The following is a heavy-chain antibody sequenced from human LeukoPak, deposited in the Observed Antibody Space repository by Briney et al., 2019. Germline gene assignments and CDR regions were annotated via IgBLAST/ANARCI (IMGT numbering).Heavy chain of an antibody. J-gene: IGHJ6*03. D-gene: IGHD1-1*01. V-gene: IGHV4-59*01. CDR1: GASFSTNY. CDR3: ARLYQQSKWKYYYYYMDV. CDR2: AFDSGST. Sequence: PSETLSLTCSVSGASFSTNYWSWIRQPPGRGLEWIGYAFDSGSTNYNPSLKSRVTISVDTSTKQFSLRLSSVTAADTAVYYCARLYQQSKWKYYYYYMDVWGKGTAVTVSS.